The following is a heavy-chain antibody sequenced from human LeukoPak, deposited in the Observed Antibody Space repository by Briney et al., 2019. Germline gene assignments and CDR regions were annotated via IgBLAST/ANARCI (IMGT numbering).Heavy chain of an antibody. V-gene: IGHV3-30*18. Sequence: PGGSLRLSCAASGFIFSRFAMHWVRRAPGKGLEWVSVISYDVNEKYYADSVKGRFTVSREDSKNTLYLQMNTLRAEDTAVYYCAKDANYAILTFLFDYWGQGALVTVSS. CDR1: GFIFSRFA. D-gene: IGHD3-9*01. CDR2: ISYDVNEK. J-gene: IGHJ4*02. CDR3: AKDANYAILTFLFDY.